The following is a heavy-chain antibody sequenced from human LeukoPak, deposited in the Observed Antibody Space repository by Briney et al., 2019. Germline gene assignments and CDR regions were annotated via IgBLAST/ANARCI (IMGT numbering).Heavy chain of an antibody. V-gene: IGHV3-23*01. J-gene: IGHJ4*02. D-gene: IGHD6-19*01. Sequence: GGSLRLSCAASGFTFSGFAMSWVRRTPGKGLEWVSGISGSGDNTLYADSVKGRFTISRDNSKNTLYLEMNSLRAEDTAVYYCARVAEQWLVYYYFDYWGQGTLVTVSS. CDR2: ISGSGDNT. CDR1: GFTFSGFA. CDR3: ARVAEQWLVYYYFDY.